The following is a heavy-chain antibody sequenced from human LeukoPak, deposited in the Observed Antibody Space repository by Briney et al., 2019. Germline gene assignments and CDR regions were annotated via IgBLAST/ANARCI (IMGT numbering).Heavy chain of an antibody. Sequence: GRSLRLSCAASGFTFSSYAMHWVRQAPGKGLEWVAVISYDGSNKYYADSVKGRFTISRDNSKNTVYLQMNSLRVDDTAVYYCARTDRTGTAGSAFDNWGQGTEVTVSS. D-gene: IGHD1-1*01. CDR1: GFTFSSYA. CDR2: ISYDGSNK. J-gene: IGHJ3*02. CDR3: ARTDRTGTAGSAFDN. V-gene: IGHV3-30-3*01.